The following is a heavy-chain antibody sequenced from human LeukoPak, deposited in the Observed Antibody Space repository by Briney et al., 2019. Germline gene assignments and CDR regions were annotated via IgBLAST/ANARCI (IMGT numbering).Heavy chain of an antibody. V-gene: IGHV4-39*01. CDR1: GGSISSGGYY. D-gene: IGHD3-22*01. CDR2: IYYSGST. CDR3: ASGVYYYDSSGYYYLVSPFDY. Sequence: SETLSLTCTVSGGSISSGGYYWSWIRQHPGKGLEWIGYIYYSGSTYYNPSLKSRVTISVDTSKNQFSLKLSSVTAADTAVYYCASGVYYYDSSGYYYLVSPFDYWGQGTLVTVSS. J-gene: IGHJ4*02.